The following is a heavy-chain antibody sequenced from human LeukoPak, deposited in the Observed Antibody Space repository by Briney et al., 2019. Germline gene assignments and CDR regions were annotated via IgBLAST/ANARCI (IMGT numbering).Heavy chain of an antibody. Sequence: GSLRLSCAASGFTVSSNYMSWVRQAPGKGLEWVSVIYSGGSTYYADSVKGRFTISRDNSKNTLYLQMNSLRAEDTAVYYCARVGELAAREYYYYYMDVWGKGTTVTVSS. V-gene: IGHV3-53*01. J-gene: IGHJ6*03. D-gene: IGHD3-10*01. CDR2: IYSGGST. CDR3: ARVGELAAREYYYYYMDV. CDR1: GFTVSSNY.